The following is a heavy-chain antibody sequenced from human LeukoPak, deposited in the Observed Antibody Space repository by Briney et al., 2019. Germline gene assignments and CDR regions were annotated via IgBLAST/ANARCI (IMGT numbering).Heavy chain of an antibody. J-gene: IGHJ4*02. D-gene: IGHD6-19*01. Sequence: HAGGSLRLSCAASGFTFSAYEMNWVRQAPGKGLEWISYISTSGSTKYHADSVKGRFSISRDNAKNSLYLQMNSLRPEDTAVYYCVRVGSVTGSFFDCWGQGTLVTVSS. CDR2: ISTSGSTK. CDR3: VRVGSVTGSFFDC. V-gene: IGHV3-48*03. CDR1: GFTFSAYE.